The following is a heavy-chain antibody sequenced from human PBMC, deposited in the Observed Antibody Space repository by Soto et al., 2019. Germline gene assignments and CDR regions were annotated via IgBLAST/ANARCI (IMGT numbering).Heavy chain of an antibody. J-gene: IGHJ3*02. CDR2: IIPIFGTA. Sequence: SVKVSCKASGGTFSSYAISWVRQAPGQGLEWMGGIIPIFGTANYAQKFQGRVTITADESTSTAYMELSSLRSEDTAVYYCARADTIFGVVIEPLGAFDIWGQGTMVTVSS. CDR3: ARADTIFGVVIEPLGAFDI. D-gene: IGHD3-3*01. CDR1: GGTFSSYA. V-gene: IGHV1-69*13.